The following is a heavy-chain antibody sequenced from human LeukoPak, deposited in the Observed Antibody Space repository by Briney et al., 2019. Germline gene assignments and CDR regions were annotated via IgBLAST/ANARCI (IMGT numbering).Heavy chain of an antibody. Sequence: ASVKVSCKASGGTFSSYAISWVRQAPGQGLEWMGGINPNSGGTNYAQKFQGRVTMTRDTSISTAYMELSRLRSDDTAVYYCARPVVPAAIRGDYYYYMDVWGKGTTVTVSS. D-gene: IGHD2-2*02. CDR1: GGTFSSYA. J-gene: IGHJ6*03. CDR3: ARPVVPAAIRGDYYYYMDV. V-gene: IGHV1-2*02. CDR2: INPNSGGT.